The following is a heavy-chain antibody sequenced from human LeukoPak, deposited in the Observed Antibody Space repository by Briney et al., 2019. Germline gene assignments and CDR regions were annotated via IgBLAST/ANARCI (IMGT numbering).Heavy chain of an antibody. Sequence: GESLHISCKGSGYSFTTYWIGWVRQMPGKGLEWMGIIYPGDSDTRYSPSFQGQVTISVDKSISTAYLQWSSLKASDTAMYYCARARYCSGGSCYAEYWGQGTLVTVSS. V-gene: IGHV5-51*01. CDR3: ARARYCSGGSCYAEY. CDR1: GYSFTTYW. CDR2: IYPGDSDT. J-gene: IGHJ4*02. D-gene: IGHD2-15*01.